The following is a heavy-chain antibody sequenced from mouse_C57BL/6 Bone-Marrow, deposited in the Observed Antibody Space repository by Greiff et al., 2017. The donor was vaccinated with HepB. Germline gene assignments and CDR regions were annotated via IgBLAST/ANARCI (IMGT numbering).Heavy chain of an antibody. CDR1: GYSFTGYY. CDR3: ARSHPLDYYGSSYEWY. Sequence: EVQLQQSGPELVKPGASVKISCKASGYSFTGYYMNWVKQSPEKSLEWIGEINPSTGGTTYNQKFKAKATLTVDKSSSTAYMQLKSLTSEDSAVYYCARSHPLDYYGSSYEWYWGQGTTLTVSS. V-gene: IGHV1-42*01. CDR2: INPSTGGT. J-gene: IGHJ2*01. D-gene: IGHD1-1*01.